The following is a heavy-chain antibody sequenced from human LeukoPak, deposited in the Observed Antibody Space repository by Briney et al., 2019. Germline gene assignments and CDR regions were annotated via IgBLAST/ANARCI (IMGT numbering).Heavy chain of an antibody. V-gene: IGHV3-15*01. D-gene: IGHD5-18*01. CDR1: GFTFSNAW. CDR3: TTDLYSYGRYFDY. CDR2: IKSKTDGGTT. J-gene: IGHJ4*02. Sequence: GGSLRLSCAASGFTFSNAWMSGVRQAPGKGLEWVGRIKSKTDGGTTDYAAPVKGRFTISRDDSKNTLYLQMNSLKTEDTAVYYCTTDLYSYGRYFDYWGQGTLVTVSS.